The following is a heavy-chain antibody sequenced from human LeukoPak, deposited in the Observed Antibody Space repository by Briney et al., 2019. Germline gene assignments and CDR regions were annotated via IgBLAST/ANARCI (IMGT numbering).Heavy chain of an antibody. CDR2: ILPIFGSA. Sequence: GASVKVSCKASGGTFSSYAISWVRQAPGQGLEWMGGILPIFGSAIYAQHFRGRLTITAAESTNTAYMELHRLRSDDTALYYCARAEDQGRYFDWLPGFDPWGQGTLVTVSS. D-gene: IGHD3-9*01. CDR1: GGTFSSYA. CDR3: ARAEDQGRYFDWLPGFDP. J-gene: IGHJ5*02. V-gene: IGHV1-69*13.